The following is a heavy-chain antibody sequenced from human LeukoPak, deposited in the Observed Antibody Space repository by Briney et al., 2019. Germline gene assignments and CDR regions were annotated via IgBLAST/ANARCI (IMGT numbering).Heavy chain of an antibody. Sequence: KPSETLSLTCAAYGGSFSGYYWSWIRQPPGKGLEWIGEINHSGSTNYNPSLKSRVTISVDTSKNQFSLKLSSVTAADTAVYYCARSLDFWSGSPDYWGQGTLVTVSS. J-gene: IGHJ4*02. CDR3: ARSLDFWSGSPDY. D-gene: IGHD3-3*01. CDR1: GGSFSGYY. CDR2: INHSGST. V-gene: IGHV4-34*01.